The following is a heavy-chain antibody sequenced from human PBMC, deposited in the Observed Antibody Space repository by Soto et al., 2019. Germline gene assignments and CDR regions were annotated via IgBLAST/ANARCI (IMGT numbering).Heavy chain of an antibody. J-gene: IGHJ4*02. CDR2: IYYSGTT. Sequence: ETLSLTCAVSGYSISSSNWWGWIRQPPGKGLEWIGYIYYSGTTYYNPSLKSRVTMSVDTSKNQFSLKLTSVTAVDTAVYYCARREIQGPIDYGGQGTLVTVSS. V-gene: IGHV4-28*01. CDR1: GYSISSSNW. D-gene: IGHD1-26*01. CDR3: ARREIQGPIDY.